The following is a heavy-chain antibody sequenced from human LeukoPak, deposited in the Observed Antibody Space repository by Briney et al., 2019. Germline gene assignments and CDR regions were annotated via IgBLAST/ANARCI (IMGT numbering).Heavy chain of an antibody. D-gene: IGHD1-26*01. CDR2: VNHSGST. J-gene: IGHJ4*02. CDR1: GGSISSSSYC. Sequence: KPSETLSLTCTVSGGSISSSSYCWSWIRQPPGKGLEWIGEVNHSGSTNYNPSLKSRVTISVDTSKNQFSLKLSSVTAADTAVYYCARIRLSAEWENYGFSWRSLTSYYFDYWGQGTLVTVSS. V-gene: IGHV4-39*07. CDR3: ARIRLSAEWENYGFSWRSLTSYYFDY.